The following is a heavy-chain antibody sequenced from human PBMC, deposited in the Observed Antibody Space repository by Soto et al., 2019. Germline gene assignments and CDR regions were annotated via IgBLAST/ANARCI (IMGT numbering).Heavy chain of an antibody. J-gene: IGHJ4*02. CDR2: IHPGDSDP. D-gene: IGHD3-10*01. CDR1: GYSFTNYW. V-gene: IGHV5-51*06. CDR3: ASFGEGGSGTSPDLVDY. Sequence: GESLKISCTGSGYSFTNYWIGWVREMPGKRVERIGIIHPGDSDPRYRPTFQGKGNTSADKSISTAYLQWSSLKASDTGMYYCASFGEGGSGTSPDLVDYWGQGTLVTVSS.